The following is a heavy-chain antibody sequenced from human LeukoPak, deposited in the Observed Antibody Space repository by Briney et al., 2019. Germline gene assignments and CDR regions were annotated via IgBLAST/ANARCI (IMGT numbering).Heavy chain of an antibody. V-gene: IGHV3-21*01. CDR3: ARETSDLSSGYDYGYFDY. CDR1: GFTFSSYS. J-gene: IGHJ4*02. D-gene: IGHD5-12*01. Sequence: GGSLRLSCAASGFTFSSYSMNWVRQAPGKGLEWVSSISSSSSYIYYADSVKGRFTISRDNAKNSLYLQMNSLRAEDTAVYYCARETSDLSSGYDYGYFDYWGQGTLVTVPS. CDR2: ISSSSSYI.